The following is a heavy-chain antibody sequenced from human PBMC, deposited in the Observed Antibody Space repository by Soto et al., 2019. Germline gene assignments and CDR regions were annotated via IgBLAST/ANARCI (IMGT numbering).Heavy chain of an antibody. V-gene: IGHV1-18*01. Sequence: ASVKVSFKASGNTFTNFGVTWLRQAPGQGLEWMGWISAYTDDPNYAQKFQGRVTMTIDTSTSTAYLDLRSLTSDDTAVYYCARVIPGAEAWFDPWGQGTLVTVSS. D-gene: IGHD2-2*01. CDR1: GNTFTNFG. CDR3: ARVIPGAEAWFDP. J-gene: IGHJ5*02. CDR2: ISAYTDDP.